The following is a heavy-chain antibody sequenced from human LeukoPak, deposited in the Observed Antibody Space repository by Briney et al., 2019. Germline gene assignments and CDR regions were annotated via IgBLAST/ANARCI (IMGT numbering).Heavy chain of an antibody. CDR2: ISAYNGNT. J-gene: IGHJ4*02. Sequence: ASVKVSCKASGYTFTSYGISWVRQAPGQGLEWMGWISAYNGNTNYAQKLQGRVTMTTDTSTSTAYMELRSLRSDDTAVYYCAREMGIAVAGREYYFDYWGQGTLVTVSS. V-gene: IGHV1-18*01. D-gene: IGHD6-19*01. CDR3: AREMGIAVAGREYYFDY. CDR1: GYTFTSYG.